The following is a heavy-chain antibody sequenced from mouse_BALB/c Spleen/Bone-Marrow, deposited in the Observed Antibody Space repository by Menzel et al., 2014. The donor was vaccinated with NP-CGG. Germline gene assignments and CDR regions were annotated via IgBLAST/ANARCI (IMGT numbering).Heavy chain of an antibody. CDR1: GYAFTNYL. J-gene: IGHJ2*01. CDR3: ARSTTVKDYFDY. V-gene: IGHV1-54*01. D-gene: IGHD1-1*01. Sequence: QVQLQQPGAELVRPGTSVKVSCKASGYAFTNYLIEWLKQRPGQGLEWIGVLNPGSGGSHYNEKFKGKATLTADKSSSTAYMQLSSLTSDDPAVYFCARSTTVKDYFDYWGQGTTLTV. CDR2: LNPGSGGS.